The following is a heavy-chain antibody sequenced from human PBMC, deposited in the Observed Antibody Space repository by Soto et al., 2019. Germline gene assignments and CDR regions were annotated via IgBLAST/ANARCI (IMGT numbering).Heavy chain of an antibody. D-gene: IGHD3-22*01. V-gene: IGHV2-5*01. Sequence: SGPTLVNPTQTLTLTCTFSGFSLSTRGVGVGWIRQPPGKALEWLALIYWNDDTRYSPSLRSRLTITRDTSNNQVVLTMTNMDPVDTATYYCARSHYYDSSGLEFNPWGQGTLVTVSS. J-gene: IGHJ5*02. CDR2: IYWNDDT. CDR3: ARSHYYDSSGLEFNP. CDR1: GFSLSTRGVG.